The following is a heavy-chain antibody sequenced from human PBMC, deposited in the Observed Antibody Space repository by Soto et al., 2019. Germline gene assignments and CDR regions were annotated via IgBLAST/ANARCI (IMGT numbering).Heavy chain of an antibody. CDR1: GGTFSSYA. J-gene: IGHJ4*02. V-gene: IGHV1-69*13. CDR2: IIPIFGTA. Sequence: ASVKVSCKASGGTFSSYAISWVRQAPGQGLEWMGGIIPIFGTANYAQKFQGRVTITADESTSTAYMELSSLRSEDTAVYYCAMRGYCSGGSCYSHDYWGQGTLVTVSS. D-gene: IGHD2-15*01. CDR3: AMRGYCSGGSCYSHDY.